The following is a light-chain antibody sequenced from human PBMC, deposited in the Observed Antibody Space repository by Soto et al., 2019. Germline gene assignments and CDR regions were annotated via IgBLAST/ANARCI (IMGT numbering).Light chain of an antibody. V-gene: IGKV1-8*01. J-gene: IGKJ2*01. CDR3: QQYYSYPLMYT. CDR2: AAS. CDR1: QGISSY. Sequence: AIRMTQSQSSLSASTGDRVTITCRASQGISSYLAWYQQKPGKAPKLLIYAASTLQSGVPSRFSGSGSGTDFTLTISCLQSEDFATYYCQQYYSYPLMYTLGQGNKLEIK.